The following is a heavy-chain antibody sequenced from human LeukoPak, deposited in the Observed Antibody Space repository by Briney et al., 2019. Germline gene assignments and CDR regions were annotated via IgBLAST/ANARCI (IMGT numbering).Heavy chain of an antibody. CDR3: ASSVGNILTGYSYS. CDR1: GGSFSGYY. D-gene: IGHD3-9*01. CDR2: INHSGST. V-gene: IGHV4-34*01. Sequence: SETLSLTCAVYGGSFSGYYWSWIRQPPGKGLEWIGEINHSGSTNYNPSLKSRVTISVDTSKNQFSLKLSSVTAADTAVYYCASSVGNILTGYSYSWGQGTLVTVSS. J-gene: IGHJ4*02.